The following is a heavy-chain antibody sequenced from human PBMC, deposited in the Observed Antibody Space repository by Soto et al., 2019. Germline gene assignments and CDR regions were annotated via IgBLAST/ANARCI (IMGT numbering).Heavy chain of an antibody. V-gene: IGHV3-9*01. Sequence: EVQLVESGGGLVQPGGSLRLSCAASGFTFDDYAIHWVRQAPGKVLEWVSGISWNGAASGYVDSVKGRFSISRDNTKNTLYLQMNSLRSEDTAMYYCANLPLYGSGFDCWGQGTLVTVSS. CDR2: ISWNGAAS. CDR3: ANLPLYGSGFDC. D-gene: IGHD3-10*01. CDR1: GFTFDDYA. J-gene: IGHJ4*02.